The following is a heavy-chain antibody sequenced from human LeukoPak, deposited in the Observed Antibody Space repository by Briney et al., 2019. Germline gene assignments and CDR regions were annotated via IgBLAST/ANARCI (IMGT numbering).Heavy chain of an antibody. CDR2: ISSSSYI. V-gene: IGHV3-21*01. Sequence: GGSLRLSCAASGFTFSSYSMNWVRQAPGKGLEWVSSISSSSYIYYADSVKGRFTISRDNAKNSLYLQMNSLRAEDTAVYYCARGTQVGAFDYWGQGTLVTVSS. D-gene: IGHD1-26*01. CDR1: GFTFSSYS. J-gene: IGHJ4*02. CDR3: ARGTQVGAFDY.